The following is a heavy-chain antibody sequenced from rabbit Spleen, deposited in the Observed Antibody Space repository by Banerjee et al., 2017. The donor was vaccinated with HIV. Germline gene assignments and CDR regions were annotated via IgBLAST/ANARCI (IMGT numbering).Heavy chain of an antibody. D-gene: IGHD4-2*01. CDR3: AGDPTNNWDFDPNL. Sequence: QEQLEESGGDLVKPEGSLTLTCTASGFSFSSSYWICWVRQAPGKGLEWIACIYAGSSVTRYATWAKGRFTISKTSSTTVTLQVNSLTAADTATYFCAGDPTNNWDFDPNLWGPGTLVTVS. CDR2: IYAGSSVT. J-gene: IGHJ4*01. CDR1: GFSFSSSYW. V-gene: IGHV1S45*01.